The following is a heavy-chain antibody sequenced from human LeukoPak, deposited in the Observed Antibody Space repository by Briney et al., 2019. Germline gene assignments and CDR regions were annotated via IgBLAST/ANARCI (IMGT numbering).Heavy chain of an antibody. CDR2: ISWDGGST. J-gene: IGHJ4*02. CDR1: GLTFDDYT. Sequence: PGGSLRLSCAASGLTFDDYTMHWVRQAPGKGLEWVSLISWDGGSTYYADSVKGRFTISRDNSKNSLYLQMNSLRTEDTALYYCAKGYCSSTSCYADYWGQGTLVTVSS. V-gene: IGHV3-43*01. CDR3: AKGYCSSTSCYADY. D-gene: IGHD2-2*01.